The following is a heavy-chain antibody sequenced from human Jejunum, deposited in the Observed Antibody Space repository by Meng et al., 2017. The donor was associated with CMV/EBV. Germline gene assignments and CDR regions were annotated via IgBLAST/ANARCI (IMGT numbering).Heavy chain of an antibody. Sequence: VSGGSINDFYWRWIRQSPGKGLEWIGYTYYSGSTHYNPSLKSRVTISIDTSRKHFSLRLSSVTAADTAVYYCARDTFDRRNGMDVWGQGTSVTVSS. CDR1: GGSINDFY. CDR3: ARDTFDRRNGMDV. V-gene: IGHV4-59*01. D-gene: IGHD3-10*01. J-gene: IGHJ6*02. CDR2: TYYSGST.